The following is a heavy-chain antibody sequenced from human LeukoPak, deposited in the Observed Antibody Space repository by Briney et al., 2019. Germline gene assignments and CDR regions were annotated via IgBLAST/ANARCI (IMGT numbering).Heavy chain of an antibody. CDR1: GGSISSHY. CDR3: ARGYSSSWFY. J-gene: IGHJ4*02. V-gene: IGHV4-59*11. Sequence: SETLSLTCIVSGGSISSHYWSWIRQPPRKGLEWIGYIYYSGSTNYNPSLKSRDTISVDTSKNQFSLNLSSVTAADTAVYYCARGYSSSWFYWGQGTLVTVSS. CDR2: IYYSGST. D-gene: IGHD6-13*01.